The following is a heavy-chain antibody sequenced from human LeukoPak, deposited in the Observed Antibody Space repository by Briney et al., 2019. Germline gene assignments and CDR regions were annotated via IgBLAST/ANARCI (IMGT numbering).Heavy chain of an antibody. D-gene: IGHD1-26*01. Sequence: PGGSLRLSCAASGFTFSDHYMDWVRQAPGKGLEWIGRTRKKANSYTTEYAASVKGRFTISRDDSRNSLYLQMNSLETEDTAVYYCARTVGATAFDYWGQGTLVTVSS. V-gene: IGHV3-72*01. CDR1: GFTFSDHY. CDR2: TRKKANSYTT. J-gene: IGHJ4*02. CDR3: ARTVGATAFDY.